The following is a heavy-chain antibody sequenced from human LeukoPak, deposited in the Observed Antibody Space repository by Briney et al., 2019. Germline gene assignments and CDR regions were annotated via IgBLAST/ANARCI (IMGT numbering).Heavy chain of an antibody. J-gene: IGHJ4*02. CDR3: ARAGGDGYILDY. CDR2: INAGNGNT. Sequence: GGSLRLSCAASGFTFSSYAMHWVRQAPGQRLEWMGWINAGNGNTKYSQKFQGRVTITRDTSASTAYMELSSLRSEDTAVYYCARAGGDGYILDYWGQGTLVTVSS. V-gene: IGHV1-3*01. CDR1: GFTFSSYA. D-gene: IGHD5-24*01.